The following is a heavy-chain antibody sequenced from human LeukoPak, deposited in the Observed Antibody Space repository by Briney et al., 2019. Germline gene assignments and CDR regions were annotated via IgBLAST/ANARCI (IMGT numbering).Heavy chain of an antibody. D-gene: IGHD5-12*01. Sequence: PSETLSLTCTVSGGSISSSSYYWGWIRQPPGKGLEWIGNIYYSGSTYYNPSLKSRVTISVDTSKNQFSLKLSSVTAADTAVYYCARDQAVATIGGVDYWGQGTLVTVSS. CDR1: GGSISSSSYY. J-gene: IGHJ4*02. V-gene: IGHV4-39*02. CDR2: IYYSGST. CDR3: ARDQAVATIGGVDY.